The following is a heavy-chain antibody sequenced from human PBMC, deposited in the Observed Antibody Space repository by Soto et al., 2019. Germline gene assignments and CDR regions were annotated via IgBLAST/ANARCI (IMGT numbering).Heavy chain of an antibody. CDR3: TTSSYYYDYYYYYGMDV. Sequence: GGSLRLSCAASGFTFSNAWMSWVRQAPGKGLEWVGRIKSKTDGGTTDYAAPVKGRFTISRDDSKNTLYLQMNSLKTEDTAVYYCTTSSYYYDYYYYYGMDVWGQGTTVTVSS. J-gene: IGHJ6*02. CDR1: GFTFSNAW. CDR2: IKSKTDGGTT. D-gene: IGHD3-10*01. V-gene: IGHV3-15*01.